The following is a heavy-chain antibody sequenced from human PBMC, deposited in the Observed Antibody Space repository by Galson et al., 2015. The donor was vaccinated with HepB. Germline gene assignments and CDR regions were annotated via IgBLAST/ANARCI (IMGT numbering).Heavy chain of an antibody. D-gene: IGHD2-2*01. CDR1: GFTFSDFH. CDR2: IDSTGTTI. V-gene: IGHV3-11*01. CDR3: VREYCGSINCHFLFDN. J-gene: IGHJ4*02. Sequence: SLRLSCAASGFTFSDFHMNWIRQVPGKGLEWVSYIDSTGTTIYYVDSVKGRFTISRDNAKNSLYLQMNSLRAEDTAVYYCVREYCGSINCHFLFDNWGQGTLVTVSS.